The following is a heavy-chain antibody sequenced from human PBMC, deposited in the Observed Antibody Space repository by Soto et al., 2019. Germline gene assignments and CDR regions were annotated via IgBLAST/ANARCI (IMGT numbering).Heavy chain of an antibody. CDR3: ARGQHGY. D-gene: IGHD6-13*01. Sequence: GGSLRLSCAAPGFTFSSYWMSWVRQAPGKGLEWVANIKQDGSEKYYVDSVKGRFTISRDNAKNSLYLQMNSLRAEDTAVYYCARGQHGYWGQGTQVTVSS. V-gene: IGHV3-7*01. CDR2: IKQDGSEK. J-gene: IGHJ4*02. CDR1: GFTFSSYW.